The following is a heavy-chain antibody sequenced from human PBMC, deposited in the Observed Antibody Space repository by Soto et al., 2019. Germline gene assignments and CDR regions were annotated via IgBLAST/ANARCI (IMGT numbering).Heavy chain of an antibody. V-gene: IGHV4-31*03. J-gene: IGHJ4*02. Sequence: QVQLQESGPGLVKPSQTLSLTCTVSGGSISSGDYYWTWIRHHPGKGLEWIGYIYYSGRTKHNPSLKSRITISVDTSKNQFSLKLNSVTAADTAVYYCARTKTSSTSFHVDYWAREPRSPSPQ. CDR2: IYYSGRT. D-gene: IGHD2-2*01. CDR1: GGSISSGDYY. CDR3: ARTKTSSTSFHVDY.